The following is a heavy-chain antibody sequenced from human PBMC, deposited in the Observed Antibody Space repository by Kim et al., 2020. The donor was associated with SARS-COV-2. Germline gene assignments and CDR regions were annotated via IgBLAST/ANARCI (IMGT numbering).Heavy chain of an antibody. CDR2: IDGSDGTT. D-gene: IGHD2-2*03. Sequence: GGSLRLSCTTSGFTFTGYAMSWVRQAPGKGLEWVSSIDGSDGTTYYADSVKGRFTISRDNSKNTLYLQMNSLRADDTAVYYCMKGGWGWIWDPWGQGT. J-gene: IGHJ5*02. CDR1: GFTFTGYA. V-gene: IGHV3-23*01. CDR3: MKGGWGWIWDP.